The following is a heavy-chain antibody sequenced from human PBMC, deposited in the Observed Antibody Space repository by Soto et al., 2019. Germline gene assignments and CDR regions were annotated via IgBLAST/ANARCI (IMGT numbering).Heavy chain of an antibody. CDR1: GFTFSSYW. J-gene: IGHJ4*02. CDR2: IKQDGSEK. CDR3: AREATYYYDSSGYYSRRSFDY. V-gene: IGHV3-7*05. D-gene: IGHD3-22*01. Sequence: DVQLVESGGGLVQPGGSLRLSCAASGFTFSSYWMSWVRQAPGKGLEWVANIKQDGSEKYYVDSVKGRFTISRDNAKNSLYLQMNSLRAEDTAVYYCAREATYYYDSSGYYSRRSFDYWGQGTLVTVSS.